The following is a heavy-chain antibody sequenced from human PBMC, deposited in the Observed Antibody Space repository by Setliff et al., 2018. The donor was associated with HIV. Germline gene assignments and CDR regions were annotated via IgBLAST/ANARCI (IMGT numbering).Heavy chain of an antibody. CDR2: ISTYNGNT. V-gene: IGHV1-18*01. J-gene: IGHJ6*03. CDR3: ARLSIPAYYYMDV. Sequence: ASVKVSCKASGYTFTTYGITWVRQAPGQGLEWMGWISTYNGNTNYAQKFQGSVTMTTVTSTSTAYMELRGLRSDDTAVYYCARLSIPAYYYMDVWGKGTTVTVSS. CDR1: GYTFTTYG. D-gene: IGHD2-21*01.